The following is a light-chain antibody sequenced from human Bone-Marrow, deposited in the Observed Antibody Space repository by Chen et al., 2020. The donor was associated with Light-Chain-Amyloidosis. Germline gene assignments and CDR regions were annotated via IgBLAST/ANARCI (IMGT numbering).Light chain of an antibody. CDR3: QSYQGSSQGV. Sequence: NFMLTQPHSVSESPGKTVIISCTRSSGSIATNYVQCYQQRPGSSPTTVIYEDDQRPSGVPDRFSGAIDRSSNSASLTISGLKTEDEADYYCQSYQGSSQGVFGGGTKLTVL. V-gene: IGLV6-57*01. J-gene: IGLJ3*02. CDR2: EDD. CDR1: SGSIATNY.